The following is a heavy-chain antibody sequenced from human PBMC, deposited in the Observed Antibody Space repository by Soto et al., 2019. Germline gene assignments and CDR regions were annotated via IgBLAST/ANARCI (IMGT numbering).Heavy chain of an antibody. CDR1: GASITTYY. Sequence: PSETLSLTCTVSGASITTYYWSWIRQPPGKGLEWIGYISYSGSTDYNPSLKSRVTISLDKSKNQFSLKLRSVTAADAAVYYCARVGPRITIFGVVIFPPNYYYYGMDVWGQGTTVTVSS. J-gene: IGHJ6*02. CDR3: ARVGPRITIFGVVIFPPNYYYYGMDV. CDR2: ISYSGST. D-gene: IGHD3-3*01. V-gene: IGHV4-59*01.